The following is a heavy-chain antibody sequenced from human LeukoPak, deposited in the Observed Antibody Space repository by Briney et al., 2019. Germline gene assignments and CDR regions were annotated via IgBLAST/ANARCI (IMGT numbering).Heavy chain of an antibody. V-gene: IGHV3-53*01. Sequence: GGSLRLSCAASGFTVSSNYMSWVRQAPGKGLEWVSVIYRGGSTHYAGPVEGRFTISRDKSKNTVYLQLNSLRAEDTAVYYCARSPVYGDPYWYFDLWGRGTLVTVSS. CDR1: GFTVSSNY. J-gene: IGHJ2*01. CDR2: IYRGGST. D-gene: IGHD4-17*01. CDR3: ARSPVYGDPYWYFDL.